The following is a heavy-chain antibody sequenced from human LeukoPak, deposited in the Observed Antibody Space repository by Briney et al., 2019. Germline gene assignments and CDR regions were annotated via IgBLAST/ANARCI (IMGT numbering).Heavy chain of an antibody. CDR2: FYTSGNT. V-gene: IGHV4-4*09. J-gene: IGHJ3*02. Sequence: SETLSLTCSVSGTSITPYSWSWIRQPPGGGLEWIGYFYTSGNTHQNPSLKSRVTMSIDASKNQFSLRLSSMTAADTAVYYCARHRAEMATITDDTFDMWARGQWSPSLQ. CDR3: ARHRAEMATITDDTFDM. D-gene: IGHD5-24*01. CDR1: GTSITPYS.